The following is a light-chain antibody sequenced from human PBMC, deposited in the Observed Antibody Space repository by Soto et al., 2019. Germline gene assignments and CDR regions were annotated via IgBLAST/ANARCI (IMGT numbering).Light chain of an antibody. CDR3: SSYTSSSTLYV. CDR1: SSDVGGYSY. J-gene: IGLJ1*01. V-gene: IGLV2-14*03. CDR2: DVS. Sequence: QCALTQPASVSGSPVQSITISCTGISSDVGGYSYVSWYQQLPGKAPKLIIYDVSNRPAGVSNRFSASKSANAASLTISGLQAEDEADYYCSSYTSSSTLYVFGTGTKVTVL.